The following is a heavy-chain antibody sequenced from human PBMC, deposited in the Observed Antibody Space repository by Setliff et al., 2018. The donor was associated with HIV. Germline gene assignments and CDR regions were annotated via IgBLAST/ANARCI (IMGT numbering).Heavy chain of an antibody. J-gene: IGHJ6*02. CDR1: GFTFSNYE. CDR2: ISSSGTTI. Sequence: GGSLRLSCAASGFTFSNYEMNWVRQAPGKGLEWVSYISSSGTTIYYADSVKGRFTISRDNAKNPLYLQMNSLRAEDTAVYYCAKTLPTLYPPHDYYFAMDVWGQGTTVTV. CDR3: AKTLPTLYPPHDYYFAMDV. D-gene: IGHD2-15*01. V-gene: IGHV3-48*03.